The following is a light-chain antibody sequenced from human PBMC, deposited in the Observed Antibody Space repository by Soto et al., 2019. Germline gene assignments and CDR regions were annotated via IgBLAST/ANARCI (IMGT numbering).Light chain of an antibody. J-gene: IGLJ2*01. V-gene: IGLV2-23*02. CDR3: CSYAGTSTFVI. CDR2: EAS. CDR1: SSDVGRYNL. Sequence: QSALTQPASVSGSPGQSISISCTGTSSDVGRYNLVSWYQQHPGKAPKLIIYEASKWPSGVSNRFSGSKSGNTASLTISGLQAEDEADYYCCSYAGTSTFVIFGGGTKLTVL.